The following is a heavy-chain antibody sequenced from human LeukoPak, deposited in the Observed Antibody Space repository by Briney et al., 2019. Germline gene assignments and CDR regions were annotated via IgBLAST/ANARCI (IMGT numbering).Heavy chain of an antibody. D-gene: IGHD6-13*01. Sequence: PSETLSLTCTVSGGSISSGSYYWSWIRQPAGKGLEWIGRIYTSGSTNYNPSLKSRVTISVDTSKNQFSLKLSSVTAADTAVYYCARIAAAGYYHYYYMDVWGKGTTVTVSS. V-gene: IGHV4-61*02. CDR3: ARIAAAGYYHYYYMDV. J-gene: IGHJ6*03. CDR1: GGSISSGSYY. CDR2: IYTSGST.